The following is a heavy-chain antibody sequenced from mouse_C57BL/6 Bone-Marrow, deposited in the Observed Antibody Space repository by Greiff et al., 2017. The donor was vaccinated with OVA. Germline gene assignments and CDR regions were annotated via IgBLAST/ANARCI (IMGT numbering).Heavy chain of an antibody. D-gene: IGHD2-5*01. CDR2: INSDGGST. CDR1: EYEFPSHD. CDR3: ARLDSNYAWFAY. Sequence: EVKVVESGGGLVQPGESLKLSCESNEYEFPSHDMSWVRKTPEKRLELVAAINSDGGSTYYPDTMERRFIISRDNTKKTLYLQMSSLRSEDTALYYCARLDSNYAWFAYWGQGTLVTVSA. V-gene: IGHV5-2*01. J-gene: IGHJ3*01.